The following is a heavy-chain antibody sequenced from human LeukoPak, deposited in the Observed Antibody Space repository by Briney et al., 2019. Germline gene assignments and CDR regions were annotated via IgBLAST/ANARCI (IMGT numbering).Heavy chain of an antibody. CDR2: IIPIFGTA. Sequence: VASVKVSCKASGGTFSSYAISWVRQAPGQGLEWMGGIIPIFGTANYAQKFQGRVTITADESTSTAYMELSSLRSEDTAVYYCASGSGGVFFDYWGQGTLVTVSS. D-gene: IGHD3-10*01. J-gene: IGHJ4*02. CDR1: GGTFSSYA. V-gene: IGHV1-69*13. CDR3: ASGSGGVFFDY.